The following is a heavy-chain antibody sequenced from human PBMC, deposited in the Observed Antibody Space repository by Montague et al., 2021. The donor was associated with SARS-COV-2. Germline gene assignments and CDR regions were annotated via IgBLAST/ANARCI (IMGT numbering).Heavy chain of an antibody. CDR3: VRGIEAAGSYDY. Sequence: CAISGDSVYSYSATWNWIRQSPSRGLEWLGRTYYRSMWKSDYARXVKSRIAINPDTSKNQFSLQLSSVTPEDTALYYCVRGIEAAGSYDYWGQGTLVTVSS. J-gene: IGHJ4*02. V-gene: IGHV6-1*01. D-gene: IGHD6-13*01. CDR2: TYYRSMWKS. CDR1: GDSVYSYSAT.